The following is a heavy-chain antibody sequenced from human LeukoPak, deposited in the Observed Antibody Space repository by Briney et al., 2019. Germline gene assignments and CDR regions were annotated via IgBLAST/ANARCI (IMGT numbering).Heavy chain of an antibody. CDR2: ISNDLTTI. J-gene: IGHJ4*02. CDR3: ARARGGRTYSETGGYPVFDN. V-gene: IGHV3-48*04. Sequence: GGSLRLSCEASGFTFSDYRMNWVRQAPGKGLEWISYISNDLTTIHYAASEMGRSTISRDNARNSLYLQMDSLRAEDTAVYFCARARGGRTYSETGGYPVFDNWGQGTLVTVSS. CDR1: GFTFSDYR. D-gene: IGHD2-8*02.